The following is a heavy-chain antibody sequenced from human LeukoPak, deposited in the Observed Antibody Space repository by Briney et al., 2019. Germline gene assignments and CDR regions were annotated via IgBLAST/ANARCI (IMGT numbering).Heavy chain of an antibody. J-gene: IGHJ6*02. CDR3: VTYNVLRFLGDYYYYGMDV. CDR1: GYTLTELS. Sequence: ASVKVSCKVSGYTLTELSMHWVRQAPGKGLEWMGGFDPEDGETIYAQKFQGRVTMTEDTSTDTAYMELSSLRSEDTAVYYCVTYNVLRFLGDYYYYGMDVWGQGTTVTVSS. V-gene: IGHV1-24*01. CDR2: FDPEDGET. D-gene: IGHD3-3*01.